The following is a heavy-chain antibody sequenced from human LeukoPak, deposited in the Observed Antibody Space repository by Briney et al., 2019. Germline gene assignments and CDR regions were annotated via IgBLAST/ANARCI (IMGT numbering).Heavy chain of an antibody. CDR2: IWYGGSNK. V-gene: IGHV3-30*02. CDR1: GLTFSSYG. D-gene: IGHD1-26*01. CDR3: AKDMASVVGATSDAFDI. Sequence: GGSLRLSCAASGLTFSSYGMHWVRQAPGKGLEWVAVIWYGGSNKYYADSVKGRFTISRDNSKNTLYLQMNSLRAEDTAVYYCAKDMASVVGATSDAFDIWGQGTMVTVSS. J-gene: IGHJ3*02.